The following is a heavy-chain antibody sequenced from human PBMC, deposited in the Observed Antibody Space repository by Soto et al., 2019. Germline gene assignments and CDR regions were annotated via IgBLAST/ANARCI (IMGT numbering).Heavy chain of an antibody. CDR1: GFTFSSYG. Sequence: GSLRLSCAASGFTFSSYGMHWVRQAPGKGLEWVAVIWYDGSNKYYADSVKGRFTISRDNSKNTLYLQMNSLRAEDTAVYYCARDSVYYGSGSYHFDYWGQGTLVTVSS. D-gene: IGHD3-10*01. CDR2: IWYDGSNK. J-gene: IGHJ4*02. V-gene: IGHV3-33*01. CDR3: ARDSVYYGSGSYHFDY.